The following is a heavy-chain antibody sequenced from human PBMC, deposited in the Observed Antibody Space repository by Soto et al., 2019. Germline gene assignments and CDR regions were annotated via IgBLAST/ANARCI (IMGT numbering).Heavy chain of an antibody. CDR3: ARQRGGYNYFALDY. J-gene: IGHJ4*02. Sequence: QVQLQESGPGLVKPSQTLSLTCTVSGGSLSSGGYYWSWIRQHPGKGLEWIGHIYYSGNTFYNPSLKRRLTISVHTSQNQFCLKLSSVTAADTAVYYCARQRGGYNYFALDYWGQGTLVTVSS. V-gene: IGHV4-31*03. CDR1: GGSLSSGGYY. D-gene: IGHD5-12*01. CDR2: IYYSGNT.